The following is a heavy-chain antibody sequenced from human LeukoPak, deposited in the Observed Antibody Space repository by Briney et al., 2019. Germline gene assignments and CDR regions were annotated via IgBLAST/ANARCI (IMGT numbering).Heavy chain of an antibody. V-gene: IGHV4-59*01. J-gene: IGHJ6*02. CDR1: GGSISSYY. Sequence: PSETLSLTCTVSGGSISSYYWSWIRQPPGKGLEWIGYIYFSGSTYYNPSLKSRVTISVDTSKHQFSLKLRSVTAADTAVYYCARSGSIYYSYGMDVWGQGTTVTVSS. CDR2: IYFSGST. CDR3: ARSGSIYYSYGMDV. D-gene: IGHD3-22*01.